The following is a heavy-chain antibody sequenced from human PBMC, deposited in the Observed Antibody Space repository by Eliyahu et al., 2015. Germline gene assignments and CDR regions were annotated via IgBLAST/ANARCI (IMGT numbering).Heavy chain of an antibody. Sequence: QVQLQESGPGLVKPSQTLSLTCTXSGAXXXXGNYYWTWIRQSPWRGLELIGYIYYSGTTYYNRSLASRISMSLDKSXNQFSLKLSSVTAADTAVYYCARGDLSSGSYALNYWGQGTLVTVSS. CDR1: GAXXXXGNYY. V-gene: IGHV4-30-4*01. CDR2: IYYSGTT. D-gene: IGHD3-22*01. J-gene: IGHJ4*02. CDR3: ARGDLSSGSYALNY.